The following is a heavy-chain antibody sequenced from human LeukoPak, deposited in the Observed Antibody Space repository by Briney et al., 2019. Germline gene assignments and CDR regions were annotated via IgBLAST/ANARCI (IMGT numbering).Heavy chain of an antibody. V-gene: IGHV3-23*01. CDR3: AKNLTAAISRDAFDM. D-gene: IGHD2-2*02. Sequence: GGSLRLSCAASGFTFSSYAMIWVRQAPGKGLEWVSTIGDGTYYADSVKGRFTISRDSSKNTLYLQMHSLRAEDTAVYYCAKNLTAAISRDAFDMWGQGTMVTVSS. CDR2: IGDGT. CDR1: GFTFSSYA. J-gene: IGHJ3*02.